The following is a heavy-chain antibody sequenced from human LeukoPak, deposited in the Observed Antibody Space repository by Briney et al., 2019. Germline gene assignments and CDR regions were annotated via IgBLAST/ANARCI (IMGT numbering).Heavy chain of an antibody. CDR3: AKDEVVVVPAAPYYYYYYMDV. CDR1: GFTFTDFY. D-gene: IGHD2-2*01. V-gene: IGHV3-11*04. Sequence: GVSLRLSCAASGFTFTDFYMSWIRQAPGKGLEWVSYISITGTTIYYADSVKGRFTFSRDNAKNTLYLQMNSLRAEDTAVYYCAKDEVVVVPAAPYYYYYYMDVWGKGTTVTVSS. CDR2: ISITGTTI. J-gene: IGHJ6*03.